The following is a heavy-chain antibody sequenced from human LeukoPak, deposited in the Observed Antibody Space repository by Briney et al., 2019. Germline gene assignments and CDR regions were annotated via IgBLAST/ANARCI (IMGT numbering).Heavy chain of an antibody. V-gene: IGHV1-8*01. Sequence: ASVKVSCKASGYTFTSYDINWVRQATGQGLEWMGWMNPNSGNTGYAQKFQGRVTMTRNTSISTAYMELSSLRSEDTAVYYCARVRDSGSYYAGRIKDYWGQGTLATVSS. J-gene: IGHJ4*02. CDR1: GYTFTSYD. D-gene: IGHD1-26*01. CDR3: ARVRDSGSYYAGRIKDY. CDR2: MNPNSGNT.